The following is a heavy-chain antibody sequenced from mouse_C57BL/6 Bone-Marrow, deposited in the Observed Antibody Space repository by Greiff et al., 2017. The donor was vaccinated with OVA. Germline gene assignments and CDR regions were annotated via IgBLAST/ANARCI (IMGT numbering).Heavy chain of an antibody. Sequence: VQLQQSGPELVRPGVSVKISCKGSGYTFTDYAMHWVKQSHAKSLEWIGVISTYYGDDSYNQKFKDKATMTVDKSSSTAYMELARLTSEDSAVDYCATIYYGNGYPYWYFDVWGTGTTVTVSS. CDR1: GYTFTDYA. V-gene: IGHV1-67*01. CDR3: ATIYYGNGYPYWYFDV. D-gene: IGHD2-1*01. CDR2: ISTYYGDD. J-gene: IGHJ1*03.